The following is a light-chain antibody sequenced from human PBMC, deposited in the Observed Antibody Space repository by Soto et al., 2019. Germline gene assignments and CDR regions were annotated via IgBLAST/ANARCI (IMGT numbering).Light chain of an antibody. CDR1: QSISSY. V-gene: IGKV1-39*01. J-gene: IGKJ4*01. CDR3: QQRSNWPPT. Sequence: MTQSPLSLPVTPGEPASISCRSSQSISSYLNWYQQKPGKAPKLLIYAASSLQSGVPSRFSGSGSGTDFTLTISTLEPEDFAVYYCQQRSNWPPTFGGGTTVDIK. CDR2: AAS.